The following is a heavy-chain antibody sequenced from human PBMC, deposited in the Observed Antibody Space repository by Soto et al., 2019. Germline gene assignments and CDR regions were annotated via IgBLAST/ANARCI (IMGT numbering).Heavy chain of an antibody. V-gene: IGHV3-33*01. J-gene: IGHJ4*02. CDR2: IWYDGSNK. Sequence: QVQLVESGGGVVQPGRSLRLSCAASGFTFSSYGMHWVRQAPGKGLEWVAVIWYDGSNKYYADPVKGRFTISRDNSKNTLYLQMNSLRAEDTAVYYCAREPTYTLKTTVTYLDYWGQGTLVTVSS. CDR1: GFTFSSYG. CDR3: AREPTYTLKTTVTYLDY. D-gene: IGHD4-17*01.